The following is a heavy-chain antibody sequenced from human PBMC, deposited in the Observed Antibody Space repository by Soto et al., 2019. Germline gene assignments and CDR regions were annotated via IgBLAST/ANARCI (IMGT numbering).Heavy chain of an antibody. D-gene: IGHD2-2*01. Sequence: SETLSLTSTVSGDSISGGASFWSWIRQPPGKGLEWIANVYYSGSSYYNPSLKSRLTISVDTTKNQFSLQLKSMTAADTAVYYCAKLSCTSSTCYFPGWFDPWGQGTLVT. V-gene: IGHV4-31*03. CDR1: GDSISGGASF. CDR2: VYYSGSS. J-gene: IGHJ5*02. CDR3: AKLSCTSSTCYFPGWFDP.